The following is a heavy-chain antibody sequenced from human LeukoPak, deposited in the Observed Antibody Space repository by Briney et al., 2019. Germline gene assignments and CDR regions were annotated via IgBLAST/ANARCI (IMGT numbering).Heavy chain of an antibody. CDR2: IKSKTDGGTT. CDR1: GFTFSNAW. D-gene: IGHD4-17*01. V-gene: IGHV3-15*01. CDR3: TTDTRIGDLDPVAFDI. J-gene: IGHJ3*02. Sequence: GGSLRLSCAASGFTFSNAWMSWVRQAPGKGLEWVGRIKSKTDGGTTDYAAPVKGRFTISRDDSKNTLYLQMNSLKTEDTAVYYCTTDTRIGDLDPVAFDIWGQGTMVTVSS.